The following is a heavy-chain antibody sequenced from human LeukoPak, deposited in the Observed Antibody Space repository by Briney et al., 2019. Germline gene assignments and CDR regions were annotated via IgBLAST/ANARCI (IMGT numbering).Heavy chain of an antibody. D-gene: IGHD6-13*01. J-gene: IGHJ3*02. V-gene: IGHV4-39*07. CDR1: GGSISTSSYY. Sequence: SETLSLTCTVSGGSISTSSYYWSWIRQPPGKGLEWIGEINHSGSTNYNPSLKSRVTISVDTSKNQFSLKLSSVTAADTAVYYCARGGIAAAGSVDAFDIWGQGTMVTVSS. CDR2: INHSGST. CDR3: ARGGIAAAGSVDAFDI.